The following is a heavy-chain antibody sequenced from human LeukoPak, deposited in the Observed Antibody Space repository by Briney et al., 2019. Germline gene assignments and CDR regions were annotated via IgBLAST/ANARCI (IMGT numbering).Heavy chain of an antibody. V-gene: IGHV1-46*01. CDR2: INPSGGST. CDR3: ARSIVGATYFDY. CDR1: GYTFTSYY. D-gene: IGHD1-26*01. J-gene: IGHJ4*02. Sequence: ASVKVSCKASGYTFTSYYMHWVRQAPGQGLEWMGIINPSGGSTSYAQKFQGRDTMTRDTSTSTVYMELSSLRSEDTAVYYCARSIVGATYFDYWGQGTLVTVSS.